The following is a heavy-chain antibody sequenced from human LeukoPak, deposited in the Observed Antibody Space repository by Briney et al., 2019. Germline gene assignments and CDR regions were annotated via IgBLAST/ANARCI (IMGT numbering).Heavy chain of an antibody. CDR3: ARTYYYGSGSYYSENWFDP. V-gene: IGHV5-51*01. CDR1: GYSFTSYW. J-gene: IGHJ5*02. CDR2: IYPGDSDT. Sequence: GESLKISCKGSGYSFTSYWIGWVRQMPGKGLEWMGIIYPGDSDTRYSPSFQGQVTISADKSISTAYLQWSSLKASDTAMYYCARTYYYGSGSYYSENWFDPWGQGTLVTVSS. D-gene: IGHD3-10*01.